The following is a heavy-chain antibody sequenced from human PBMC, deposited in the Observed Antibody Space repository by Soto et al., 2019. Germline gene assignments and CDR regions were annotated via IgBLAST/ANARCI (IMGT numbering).Heavy chain of an antibody. CDR3: AKDVVLHIAAGGQYFDY. Sequence: EVQLLASGGGLVQPGGSLRLSCAASGFIFSNDALSWVRQAPGQGLEWVSAIRGTGGSTYYADSVKGRFSISRDNSQSTLYVQMNSLRADDTAVYYCAKDVVLHIAAGGQYFDYWGQLGLVIVSS. J-gene: IGHJ4*02. D-gene: IGHD6-13*01. CDR1: GFIFSNDA. CDR2: IRGTGGST. V-gene: IGHV3-23*01.